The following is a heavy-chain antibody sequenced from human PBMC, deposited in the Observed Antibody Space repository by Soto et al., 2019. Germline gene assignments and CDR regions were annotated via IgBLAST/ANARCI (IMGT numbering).Heavy chain of an antibody. J-gene: IGHJ6*03. CDR2: INAGNGNT. CDR1: GYTFTSYA. CDR3: ASSGSYYQHYYYYMDV. V-gene: IGHV1-3*01. D-gene: IGHD1-26*01. Sequence: ASVKVSCKASGYTFTSYAMHWVRQAPGQRLEWMGWINAGNGNTKYSQKFQGRVTITRDTSASTAYMELSSLRSEDTAVYYCASSGSYYQHYYYYMDVWGKGTTVTVSS.